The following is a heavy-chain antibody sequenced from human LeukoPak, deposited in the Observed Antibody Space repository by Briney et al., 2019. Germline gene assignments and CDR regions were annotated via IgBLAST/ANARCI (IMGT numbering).Heavy chain of an antibody. CDR2: ISSNGGST. V-gene: IGHV3-64*01. J-gene: IGHJ2*01. D-gene: IGHD4-23*01. CDR1: GFTFSSYA. CDR3: AKNNDYGGSYWYFDL. Sequence: PGGSLRLSCAASGFTFSSYAMHWVRQAPGKGLEYVSAISSNGGSTYYANSVKGRFTISRDNSKNTLYLQMGSLRAEDMAVYYCAKNNDYGGSYWYFDLWGRGTLVTVSS.